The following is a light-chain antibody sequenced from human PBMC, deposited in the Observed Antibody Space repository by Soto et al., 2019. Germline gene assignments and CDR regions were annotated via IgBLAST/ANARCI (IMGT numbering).Light chain of an antibody. Sequence: QSVLTQPPSVSGAPGQRVTISCTGSSSNIGAGYAVHWFQQLPGIAPKLLIFGNNNRPSGVPDRFSGSKSGTSASLAITGLQVEDEGDYYCQSFDGGPSGVDVLGTGTKATVL. J-gene: IGLJ1*01. V-gene: IGLV1-40*01. CDR3: QSFDGGPSGVDV. CDR1: SSNIGAGYA. CDR2: GNN.